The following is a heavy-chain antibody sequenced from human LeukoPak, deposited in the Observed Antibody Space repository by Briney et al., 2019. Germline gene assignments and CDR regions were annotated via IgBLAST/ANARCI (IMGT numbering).Heavy chain of an antibody. CDR3: ARRGGFDY. CDR2: TSSSGNFV. D-gene: IGHD3-3*01. CDR1: EFTFSSYD. Sequence: GGSLRLSCAASEFTFSSYDMNWVRQAPGKGLEWVSYTSSSGNFVYYADSVKGRFTISRDNAKNSLYLQMNSLRAEDTAVYYCARRGGFDYWGQGTLVTVSS. J-gene: IGHJ4*02. V-gene: IGHV3-48*03.